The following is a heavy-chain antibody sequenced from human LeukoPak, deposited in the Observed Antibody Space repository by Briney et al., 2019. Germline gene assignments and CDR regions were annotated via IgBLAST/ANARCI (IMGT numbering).Heavy chain of an antibody. D-gene: IGHD3-3*01. CDR2: ISGSGGST. V-gene: IGHV3-23*01. CDR3: TTDANYDFWTGYYYYYGMDV. CDR1: GFTFSSYA. J-gene: IGHJ6*02. Sequence: GGSLRLSCAASGFTFSSYAMSWVRQAPGKGLEWVSAISGSGGSTYYADSVKGRFTISRDNSKNTLYLQMNSLRAEDTAVYYCTTDANYDFWTGYYYYYGMDVWGQGTTVTVSS.